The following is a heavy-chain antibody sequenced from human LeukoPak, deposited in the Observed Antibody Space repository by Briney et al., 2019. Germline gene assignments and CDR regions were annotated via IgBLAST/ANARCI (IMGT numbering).Heavy chain of an antibody. J-gene: IGHJ5*02. CDR3: ARGDVSGFDP. V-gene: IGHV3-21*01. CDR1: GFSFSSYS. Sequence: GGSLRLSCAASGFSFSSYSMNWVRQAPGKGLEWASSISSSSSYIYYADSVKGRFTISRDNAKNTLYLQMNSLRAEDTAVYYCARGDVSGFDPWGQGTLVTVSS. D-gene: IGHD2-8*01. CDR2: ISSSSSYI.